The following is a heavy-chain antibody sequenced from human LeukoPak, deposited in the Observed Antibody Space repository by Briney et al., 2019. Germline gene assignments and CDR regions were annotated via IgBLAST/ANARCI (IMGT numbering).Heavy chain of an antibody. CDR2: INPNSGGT. D-gene: IGHD3-10*01. CDR1: GYTFTGYY. V-gene: IGHV1-2*02. J-gene: IGHJ5*02. CDR3: ARYHSWVRAHDP. Sequence: GASVKVSCTASGYTFTGYYMHWVRQAPGQGLEWMGWINPNSGGTNYAQKFQGRVTMTRDTSISTAYMELSRLRSDDKAVYYCARYHSWVRAHDPWGQGTLVTVSS.